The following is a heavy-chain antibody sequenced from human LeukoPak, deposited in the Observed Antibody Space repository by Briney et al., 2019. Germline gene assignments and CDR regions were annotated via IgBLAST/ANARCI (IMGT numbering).Heavy chain of an antibody. CDR1: GFSFSRYW. Sequence: GGSLRLSCAASGFSFSRYWMHWVRQAPGKGLVWVSRIRSDGGDTSYADSVKGRFTISRDNAKNTLYLQMNSLRAEDTAVYYCARDEVLGSGSYWDWGQGTLVSVSS. V-gene: IGHV3-74*01. CDR3: ARDEVLGSGSYWD. D-gene: IGHD3-10*01. J-gene: IGHJ4*02. CDR2: IRSDGGDT.